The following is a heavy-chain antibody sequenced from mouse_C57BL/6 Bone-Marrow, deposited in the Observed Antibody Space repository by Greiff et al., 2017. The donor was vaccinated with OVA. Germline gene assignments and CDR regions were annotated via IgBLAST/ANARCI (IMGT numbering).Heavy chain of an antibody. V-gene: IGHV1-63*01. Sequence: VQRVESGAELVRPGTSVKMSCKASGYTFTNYWIGWAKQRPGHGLEWIGDIYPGGGYTNYNEKFKGKATLTADKSSSTAYMQFSSLTSEDSAIYYCARGGSFDYWGQGTTLTVSS. CDR1: GYTFTNYW. J-gene: IGHJ2*01. CDR3: ARGGSFDY. CDR2: IYPGGGYT.